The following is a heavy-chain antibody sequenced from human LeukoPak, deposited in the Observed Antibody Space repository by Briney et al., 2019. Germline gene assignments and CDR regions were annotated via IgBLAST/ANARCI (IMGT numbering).Heavy chain of an antibody. CDR1: GGSISSYY. D-gene: IGHD5-12*01. Sequence: SETLSLTCTVSGGSISSYYWSWIRQPPGKGLEWIGYIYYSGSTNYNPSLKSRVTISVDTSKNQFSLKLSSVTAADTAVYYCARGPGGGYPNLDFDYWGQGTLVTVSS. J-gene: IGHJ4*02. CDR2: IYYSGST. CDR3: ARGPGGGYPNLDFDY. V-gene: IGHV4-59*01.